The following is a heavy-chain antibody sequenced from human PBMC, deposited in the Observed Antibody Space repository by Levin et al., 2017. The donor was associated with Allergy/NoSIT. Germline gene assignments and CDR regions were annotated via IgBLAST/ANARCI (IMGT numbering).Heavy chain of an antibody. D-gene: IGHD1-20*01. CDR3: AKPSYNWNDDGETNY. V-gene: IGHV3-30*18. CDR2: ISYDGSNK. CDR1: GFTFSSYG. Sequence: GGSLRLSCAASGFTFSSYGMHWVRQAPGKGLEWVAVISYDGSNKYYADSVKGRFTISRDNSKNTLYLQMNSLRAEDTAVYYCAKPSYNWNDDGETNYWGQGTLVTVSS. J-gene: IGHJ4*02.